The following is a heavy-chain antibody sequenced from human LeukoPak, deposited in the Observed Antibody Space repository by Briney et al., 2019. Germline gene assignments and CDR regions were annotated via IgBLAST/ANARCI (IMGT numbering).Heavy chain of an antibody. V-gene: IGHV1-69*13. CDR1: GGTFSSYA. D-gene: IGHD3-3*01. Sequence: GASVKVSCKASGGTFSSYAISWVRQAPGQGLEWMGGLIPIFGTANYAQKFQGRVTITADESTSTAYMELSSLRSEDTAVYYCARGPYYDFWSGYPYYYYYYMDVWAKGPRSPSP. CDR2: LIPIFGTA. CDR3: ARGPYYDFWSGYPYYYYYYMDV. J-gene: IGHJ6*03.